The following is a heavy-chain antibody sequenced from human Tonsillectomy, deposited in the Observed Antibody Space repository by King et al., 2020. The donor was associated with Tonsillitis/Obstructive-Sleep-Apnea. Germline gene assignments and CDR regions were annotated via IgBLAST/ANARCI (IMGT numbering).Heavy chain of an antibody. D-gene: IGHD2-2*01. CDR2: IYYSGST. V-gene: IGHV4-59*01. CDR3: ARGGSTSFFYLPFDY. J-gene: IGHJ4*02. CDR1: GGSISSYY. Sequence: VQLQESGPGLVKPSENLSLTCTVSGGSISSYYWSWIRQPPGKGLEWIGYIYYSGSTNYNPSLKSRVTISVDTSKNQFSLKLSSVTAADTAVYYCARGGSTSFFYLPFDYWGQGTLVTVSS.